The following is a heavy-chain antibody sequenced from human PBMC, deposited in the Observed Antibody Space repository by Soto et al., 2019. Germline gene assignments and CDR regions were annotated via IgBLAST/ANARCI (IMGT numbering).Heavy chain of an antibody. J-gene: IGHJ6*03. CDR1: GYTFTSYG. CDR2: ISAYNGNT. Sequence: GASVKVSCKASGYTFTSYGISWVRQAPGQGLEWMGWISAYNGNTNYAQKLQGRVTMTTDTSTSTAYMELRSLRSDDTAVYYCARSEVVVPAAMQPYYYYHYMDVWGKGTTVTVSS. D-gene: IGHD2-2*01. V-gene: IGHV1-18*01. CDR3: ARSEVVVPAAMQPYYYYHYMDV.